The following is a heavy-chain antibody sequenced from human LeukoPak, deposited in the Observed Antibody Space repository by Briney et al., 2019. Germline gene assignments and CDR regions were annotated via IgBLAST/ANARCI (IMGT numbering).Heavy chain of an antibody. J-gene: IGHJ4*02. CDR1: GFTFSTYW. CDR2: INQHGSES. Sequence: PGGSLRLSCEASGFTFSTYWMTWVRQAPGKGLEWVANINQHGSESYYVDSVKGRFIISRDNAKNSLYLQMNSLRAEDTAVYYCARGIKAAGRSHIVVVTGGPFDYWGQGTLVTVSS. D-gene: IGHD2-21*02. V-gene: IGHV3-7*01. CDR3: ARGIKAAGRSHIVVVTGGPFDY.